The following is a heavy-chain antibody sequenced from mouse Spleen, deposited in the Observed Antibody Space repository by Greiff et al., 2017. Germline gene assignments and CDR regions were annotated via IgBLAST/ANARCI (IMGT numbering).Heavy chain of an antibody. J-gene: IGHJ3*01. CDR2: IDPHSGGT. D-gene: IGHD2-10*02. V-gene: IGHV1-72*01. CDR3: AREYGNSWFAY. Sequence: QVQLQQPGAELVKPGASVKLSCKASGYTFTSYWMHWVKQRPGRGLAWIGRIDPHSGGTKYNEKFKSKATLTVDKPSSTAYMQLSSLTSEDSAVYYCAREYGNSWFAYWGQGTLVTVSA. CDR1: GYTFTSYW.